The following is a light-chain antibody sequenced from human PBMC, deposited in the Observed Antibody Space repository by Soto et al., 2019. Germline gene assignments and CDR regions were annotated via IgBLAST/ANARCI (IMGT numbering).Light chain of an antibody. CDR2: GAS. V-gene: IGKV3-20*01. Sequence: EIVLTQSPGTLSLSPGERATLSCRASQSFSTSYLAWYQQKPGQAPRLLIYGASSRATGIPDRFSGSGYGTDFPLTISRLEPEDVAVYYCQQYASSPRPFRQRTKLEIK. CDR1: QSFSTSY. CDR3: QQYASSPRP. J-gene: IGKJ1*01.